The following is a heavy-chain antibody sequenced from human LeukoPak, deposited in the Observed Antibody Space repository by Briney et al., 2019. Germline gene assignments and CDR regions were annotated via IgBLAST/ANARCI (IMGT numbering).Heavy chain of an antibody. D-gene: IGHD3-3*01. CDR1: GGSISSYY. Sequence: SETPSLTCTVSGGSISSYYWSWIRQPPGKGLEWIGYIYYSGSTNYNPSLKSRVTISVDTSKSQFSLKLSSVTAADTAVYYCARARYDFWSGYYPLDYWGQGTLVTVSS. V-gene: IGHV4-59*01. CDR3: ARARYDFWSGYYPLDY. CDR2: IYYSGST. J-gene: IGHJ4*02.